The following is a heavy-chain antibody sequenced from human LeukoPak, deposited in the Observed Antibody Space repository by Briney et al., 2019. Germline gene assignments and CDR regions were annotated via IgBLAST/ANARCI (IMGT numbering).Heavy chain of an antibody. CDR1: GFTFSSYA. CDR3: AKVAAAAAAKGYFDY. CDR2: IIGSGDST. Sequence: PGGSLRLSCAASGFTFSSYAMNWVRQAPGKGLESVSAIIGSGDSTYYADSVKGRFTISRDNSKNTLYLQMNSLRAEDTAVYYCAKVAAAAAAKGYFDYWGQGTLVIVSS. D-gene: IGHD6-13*01. J-gene: IGHJ4*02. V-gene: IGHV3-23*01.